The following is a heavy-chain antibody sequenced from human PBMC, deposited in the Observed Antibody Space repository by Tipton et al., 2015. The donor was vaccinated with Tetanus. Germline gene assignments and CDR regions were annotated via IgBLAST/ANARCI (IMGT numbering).Heavy chain of an antibody. CDR3: AGEADCSGGSCFSGDFDT. CDR1: GFVFSFYG. Sequence: SLRLSCAASGFVFSFYGMNWVRQAPGKGLEWVSSITRTGRNVYYADSMKSRFTISRDNAKNSLYLQMNSLRAEDTALYYCAGEADCSGGSCFSGDFDTWGQGTQVTVSS. J-gene: IGHJ4*02. CDR2: ITRTGRNV. D-gene: IGHD2-15*01. V-gene: IGHV3-21*01.